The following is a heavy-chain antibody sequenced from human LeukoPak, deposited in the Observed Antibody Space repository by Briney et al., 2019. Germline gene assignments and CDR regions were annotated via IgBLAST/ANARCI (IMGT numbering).Heavy chain of an antibody. Sequence: GGSLRLSCAASGFTFSSYGMHWVRQAPGKGLEWVAVIWYDGSNKYYADSVKGRFTISRDNSKNTLYLQMNSLRAEDTAVYYCAREYYYDSSGVFDYWGQGTLVTVSS. CDR2: IWYDGSNK. J-gene: IGHJ4*02. CDR1: GFTFSSYG. CDR3: AREYYYDSSGVFDY. V-gene: IGHV3-33*01. D-gene: IGHD3-22*01.